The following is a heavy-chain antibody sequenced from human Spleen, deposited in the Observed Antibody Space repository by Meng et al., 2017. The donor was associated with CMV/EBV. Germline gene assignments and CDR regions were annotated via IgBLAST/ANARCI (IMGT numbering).Heavy chain of an antibody. CDR3: TRDLDYTYFGY. D-gene: IGHD3-16*01. CDR1: GFTFSDYY. V-gene: IGHV3-11*04. J-gene: IGHJ4*02. Sequence: GESLKISCAASGFTFSDYYMSWIRQAPGKGLEWVSYISSSSTTIYYADSVKGRFTISRDNAKNSLYLQMHSLRAEDTAVYYCTRDLDYTYFGYWGQGTLVTVSS. CDR2: ISSSSTTI.